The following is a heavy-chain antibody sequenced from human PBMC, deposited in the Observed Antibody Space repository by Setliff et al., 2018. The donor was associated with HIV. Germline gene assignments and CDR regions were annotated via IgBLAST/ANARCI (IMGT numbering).Heavy chain of an antibody. V-gene: IGHV5-51*01. CDR1: GYSFTSYW. Sequence: PGESLKISCKGSGYSFTSYWIGWVRQMPGKGLEWMGIIYPGDSAIRYSPSFQGQVSISADTSITTAYLQWSSLKASDTAIYYCARQGTDSGKNYYADVWGKGTAVTVSS. CDR2: IYPGDSAI. D-gene: IGHD2-15*01. CDR3: ARQGTDSGKNYYADV. J-gene: IGHJ6*03.